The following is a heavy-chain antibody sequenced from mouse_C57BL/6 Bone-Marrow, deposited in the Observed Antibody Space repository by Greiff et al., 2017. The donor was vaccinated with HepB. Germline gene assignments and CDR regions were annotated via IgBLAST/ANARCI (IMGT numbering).Heavy chain of an antibody. CDR1: GYSITSGYY. V-gene: IGHV3-6*01. Sequence: EVQLQQSGPGLVKPSQSLSLTCSVTGYSITSGYYWNWIRQFPGNNLEWMGYISYDGSNNYNPSLKNRISITRDTSKNQFFLKLNSVTTEDTATYYCARPWYFDVWGTGTTVTVSS. CDR3: ARPWYFDV. J-gene: IGHJ1*03. CDR2: ISYDGSN.